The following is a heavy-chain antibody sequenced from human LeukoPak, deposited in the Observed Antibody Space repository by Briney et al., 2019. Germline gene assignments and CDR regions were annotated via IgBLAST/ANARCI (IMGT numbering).Heavy chain of an antibody. CDR1: GGSISSSSSY. J-gene: IGHJ1*01. CDR3: ARVVQSTDSSGFYLPEYFQH. V-gene: IGHV4-39*07. Sequence: SETLSLTCTVAGGSISSSSSYWGWIRQPPGKGLEWIGSIYYSGSTYYNPSLKSRVTISVETSKNQLSLNLRTVTAADTAVYHCARVVQSTDSSGFYLPEYFQHWGQGTLVTVSS. D-gene: IGHD3-22*01. CDR2: IYYSGST.